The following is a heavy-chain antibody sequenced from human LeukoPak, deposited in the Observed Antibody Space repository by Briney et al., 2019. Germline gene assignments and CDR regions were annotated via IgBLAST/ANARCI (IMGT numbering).Heavy chain of an antibody. CDR1: GFTFSSYA. J-gene: IGHJ3*02. CDR3: ANGEAAAGIFVYSAFDI. D-gene: IGHD6-13*01. V-gene: IGHV3-23*01. CDR2: ISGSGGST. Sequence: SGGSLRLSCAASGFTFSSYAMSWVRQAPGKGLEWVSAISGSGGSTYYADSVKGRFTISRDNSKNTLYLQMNSLRAEDTAVYYCANGEAAAGIFVYSAFDIWGQGTMVTVSS.